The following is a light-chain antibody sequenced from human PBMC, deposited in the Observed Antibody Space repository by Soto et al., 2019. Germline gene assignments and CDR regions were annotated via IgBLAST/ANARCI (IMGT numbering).Light chain of an antibody. Sequence: DIQMTQSPSALSGSVGDRVTITCRASQTISSWLAWYQQKPGKAPKLLIYKASTLKSGVPSRFSGSGSGTDFTLTISCLQSEDFATYYCQQYYIYPLTFGGGTMVDI. J-gene: IGKJ4*01. CDR2: KAS. CDR1: QTISSW. V-gene: IGKV1-5*03. CDR3: QQYYIYPLT.